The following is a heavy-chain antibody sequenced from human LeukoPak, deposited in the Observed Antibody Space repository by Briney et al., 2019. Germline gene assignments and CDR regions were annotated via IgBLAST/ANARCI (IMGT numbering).Heavy chain of an antibody. CDR3: ARRLSITIFGVVIHAPFDP. J-gene: IGHJ5*02. Sequence: ASVKVSCTASGYTFTSYGISWVRQAPGQGLEWMGWISAYNGNTNYAQKLQGRVTMTTDTSTSTAYMELRSLRSDDTAVYYCARRLSITIFGVVIHAPFDPWGQGTLVTVSS. D-gene: IGHD3-3*01. V-gene: IGHV1-18*01. CDR2: ISAYNGNT. CDR1: GYTFTSYG.